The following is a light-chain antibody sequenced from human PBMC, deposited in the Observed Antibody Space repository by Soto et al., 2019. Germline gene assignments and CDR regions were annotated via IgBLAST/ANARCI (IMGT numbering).Light chain of an antibody. J-gene: IGLJ3*02. V-gene: IGLV2-14*02. CDR3: ATWDVSLSGWV. CDR2: EGS. CDR1: SSDVGSYNL. Sequence: QSALTQPASVSGSPGQSITISCTGTSSDVGSYNLVSWYQQHPGKAPKLMIYEGSKRPSGVSNRFSGSKSGTSASLAISGLQSEDEADYFCATWDVSLSGWVFGGGTKLTVL.